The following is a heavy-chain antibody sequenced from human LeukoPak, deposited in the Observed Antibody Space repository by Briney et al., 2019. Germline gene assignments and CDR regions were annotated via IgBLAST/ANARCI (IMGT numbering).Heavy chain of an antibody. Sequence: PGGSLRLSCAASGFTFSSYSMNWVRQAPGKGLEWVSSISSSSSYIYYADSVKGRFTISRDNAKNSLYLQMNSLRAEDTAVYYCAKDLGESGRDDNFDYWGQGTLVTVSS. V-gene: IGHV3-21*01. D-gene: IGHD3-3*01. CDR2: ISSSSSYI. CDR1: GFTFSSYS. J-gene: IGHJ4*02. CDR3: AKDLGESGRDDNFDY.